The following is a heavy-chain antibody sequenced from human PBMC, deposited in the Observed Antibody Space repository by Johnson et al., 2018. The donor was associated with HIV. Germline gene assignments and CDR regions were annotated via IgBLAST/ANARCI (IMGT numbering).Heavy chain of an antibody. CDR3: AKDCALVGATVWPDAFDI. Sequence: VQLVESGGGVVRPGGSLRLSCAASGFSFDDYAMSWVRQVPGKGLEWVSRINWNGGSTGYADSVKGRFTISRDNAKNSLYLQMNSLRAEDTALYYCAKDCALVGATVWPDAFDIWGQGTMVTVSS. V-gene: IGHV3-20*04. CDR2: INWNGGST. J-gene: IGHJ3*02. D-gene: IGHD1-26*01. CDR1: GFSFDDYA.